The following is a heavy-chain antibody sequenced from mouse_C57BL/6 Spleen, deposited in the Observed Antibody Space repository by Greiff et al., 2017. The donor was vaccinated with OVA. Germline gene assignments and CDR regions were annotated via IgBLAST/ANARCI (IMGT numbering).Heavy chain of an antibody. J-gene: IGHJ1*03. CDR3: ARSGYDYDWYFDV. Sequence: QVQLQQSGPELVKPGASVKLSCKASGYTFTSYDINWVKQRPRQGLEWIGWIYPRDGSTKYNEKFKGKATLTVDTSSSTAYMELHSLTSEDSAVYFCARSGYDYDWYFDVWGTGTTVTVSS. D-gene: IGHD2-4*01. V-gene: IGHV1-85*01. CDR2: IYPRDGST. CDR1: GYTFTSYD.